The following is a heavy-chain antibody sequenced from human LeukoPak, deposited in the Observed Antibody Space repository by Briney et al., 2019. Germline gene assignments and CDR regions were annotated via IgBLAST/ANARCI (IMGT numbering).Heavy chain of an antibody. V-gene: IGHV1-69*13. CDR1: GGTFSSYA. D-gene: IGHD5-24*01. CDR3: ARDHGGRYYYYYMDV. J-gene: IGHJ6*03. CDR2: IIPIFGTA. Sequence: GASVKVSCKASGGTFSSYAISWVRQAPGQGLEWMGGIIPIFGTANYAQKFQGRVTITADEFTSTAYMELSSLRSEDTAVYYCARDHGGRYYYYYMDVWGKGTTVTVSS.